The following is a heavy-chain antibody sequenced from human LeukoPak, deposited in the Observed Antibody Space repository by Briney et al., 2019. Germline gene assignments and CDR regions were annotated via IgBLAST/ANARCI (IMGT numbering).Heavy chain of an antibody. CDR1: GASLSSGAHH. D-gene: IGHD3-10*01. J-gene: IGHJ4*02. V-gene: IGHV4-30-4*01. Sequence: SETLSLTCTVSGASLSSGAHHWSWIRQPPGKGLEGIGYSGSTNYSPYLNGRVTISVDTSTNQSSQRLSSVTAADTAVYFCATYYAGRGGSGYWGQGTLVTVSS. CDR3: ATYYAGRGGSGY. CDR2: SGST.